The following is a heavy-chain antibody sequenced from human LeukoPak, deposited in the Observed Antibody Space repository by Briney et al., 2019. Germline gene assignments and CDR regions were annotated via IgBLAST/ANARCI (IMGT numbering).Heavy chain of an antibody. CDR3: TRDMEYPGAGFDL. CDR2: VYSSGST. Sequence: SETLSLTCTVSGDSISRSSYFWAWIRQPPGKGLEWIGSVYSSGSTYYNPSLRSQITISVDTSKNQFSLKLTSVSAANTAMYYCTRDMEYPGAGFDLWGQGIPVTVSS. V-gene: IGHV4-39*07. CDR1: GDSISRSSYF. J-gene: IGHJ4*02. D-gene: IGHD2/OR15-2a*01.